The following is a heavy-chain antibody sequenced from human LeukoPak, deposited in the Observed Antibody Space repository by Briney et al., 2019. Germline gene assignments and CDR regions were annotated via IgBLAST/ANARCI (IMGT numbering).Heavy chain of an antibody. V-gene: IGHV4-38-2*02. CDR1: GYSISSGYY. D-gene: IGHD3-22*01. CDR3: ARDNYYDSSGYYYYFDY. Sequence: SGTLSLTCTVSGYSISSGYYWGWIRQPPGKGLEWIGSIYHSGSTYYNPSLKSRVTISVDTSKNQFSLKLSSVTAADTAVYYCARDNYYDSSGYYYYFDYWGQGTLVTVSS. J-gene: IGHJ4*02. CDR2: IYHSGST.